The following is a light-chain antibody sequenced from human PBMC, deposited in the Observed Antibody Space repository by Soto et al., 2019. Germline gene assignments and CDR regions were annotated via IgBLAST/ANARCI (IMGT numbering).Light chain of an antibody. CDR2: ATS. CDR1: QTINTY. CDR3: QQSYSTPA. J-gene: IGKJ3*01. V-gene: IGKV1-39*01. Sequence: DIQMTQSPSSLSASVGDRVTITCRASQTINTYLNWYQQKPGKAPHLLIYATSTLQSGVPSRFSGSGSGTDFTRTISSLQPEDFATYYCQQSYSTPAFGPGTKVDIK.